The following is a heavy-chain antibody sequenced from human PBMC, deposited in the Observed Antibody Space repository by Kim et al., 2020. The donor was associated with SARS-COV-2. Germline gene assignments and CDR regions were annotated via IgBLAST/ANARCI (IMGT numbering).Heavy chain of an antibody. CDR1: GYTFRDFW. Sequence: GESLKISCQGSGYTFRDFWIVWVRQMAGKGLEVMGIIYPGDSDTRYSPSFRGQVTISADKSISTAYLQWSSLKASDSAMYYCTRLSWGAGMVFSKEHREGRRGLDVWGQGTTVTVSS. D-gene: IGHD2-8*01. CDR2: IYPGDSDT. J-gene: IGHJ6*02. V-gene: IGHV5-51*01. CDR3: TRLSWGAGMVFSKEHREGRRGLDV.